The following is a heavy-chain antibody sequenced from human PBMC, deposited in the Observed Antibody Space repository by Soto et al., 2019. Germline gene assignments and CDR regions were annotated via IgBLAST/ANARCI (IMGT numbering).Heavy chain of an antibody. CDR1: GFSISTAGVA. V-gene: IGHV2-5*02. CDR2: IYWDDDK. CDR3: AHTHYGNYFDY. D-gene: IGHD4-17*01. Sequence: QITLKESGPTLVKPTQTLTLTCTFSGFSISTAGVAVGWIRQPPGKALDWLALIYWDDDKRYSPSLKRRLTITKDTSKNQVVLTLTNMDPVDTATYYCAHTHYGNYFDYWGQGTLVTVSP. J-gene: IGHJ4*02.